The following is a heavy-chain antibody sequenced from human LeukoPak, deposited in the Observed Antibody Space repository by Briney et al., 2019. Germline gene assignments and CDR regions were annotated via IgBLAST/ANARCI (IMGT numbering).Heavy chain of an antibody. D-gene: IGHD6-13*01. J-gene: IGHJ1*01. V-gene: IGHV4-39*01. CDR2: IYYSGST. CDR1: GGSISSSSYY. CDR3: AAGTVAEYFQH. Sequence: KPSETLSLTCTVSGGSISSSSYYWGWLRQPPGKGLEWIGSIYYSGSTYYNPSLKSRVTISVDTSKNQFSLKLSSVTAADTAVYYCAAGTVAEYFQHWGQGTLVTVSS.